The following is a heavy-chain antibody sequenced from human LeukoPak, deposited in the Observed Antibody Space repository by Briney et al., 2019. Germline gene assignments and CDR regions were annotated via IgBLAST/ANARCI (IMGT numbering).Heavy chain of an antibody. CDR2: ISAYNGNT. J-gene: IGHJ4*02. CDR1: GYTFTSYG. D-gene: IGHD5/OR15-5a*01. CDR3: ARLDIVSILFDS. V-gene: IGHV1-18*01. Sequence: GASVKVSCKASGYTFTSYGISWVRQAPGQGLEWMGWISAYNGNTNYAQNVQGRVTMSRDTSTSTAYMELRSLRSDDTAVYYRARLDIVSILFDSWGQGTLVTVSS.